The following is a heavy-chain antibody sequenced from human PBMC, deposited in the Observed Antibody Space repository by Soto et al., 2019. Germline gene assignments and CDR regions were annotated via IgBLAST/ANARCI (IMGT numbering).Heavy chain of an antibody. CDR3: AKDKCSGGSCLGAFDI. J-gene: IGHJ3*02. CDR2: ISYDGSNK. V-gene: IGHV3-30*18. Sequence: PGGSLRLSCAASGFTFSRYVMHWVRQAPGKGLEWVAVISYDGSNKYYADSVKGRFTISRDNSKNTLYLQMNSLRAEDTAVYYCAKDKCSGGSCLGAFDIWGQGTMVTVSS. D-gene: IGHD2-15*01. CDR1: GFTFSRYV.